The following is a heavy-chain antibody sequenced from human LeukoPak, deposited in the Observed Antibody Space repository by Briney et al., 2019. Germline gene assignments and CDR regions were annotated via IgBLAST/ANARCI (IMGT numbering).Heavy chain of an antibody. V-gene: IGHV3-43*01. CDR3: VKDHRDFDSGSQYPLAEYFQP. Sequence: GGSLRLSCAASGFTLDDYTMHWVRQVPGKGPEWVSLITWDGVSTYYADSVKGRFTISRDITKKSLHLQMSSLRPEDTALYYFVKDHRDFDSGSQYPLAEYFQPWGRGTLVTVSS. CDR2: ITWDGVST. CDR1: GFTLDDYT. J-gene: IGHJ1*01. D-gene: IGHD2-15*01.